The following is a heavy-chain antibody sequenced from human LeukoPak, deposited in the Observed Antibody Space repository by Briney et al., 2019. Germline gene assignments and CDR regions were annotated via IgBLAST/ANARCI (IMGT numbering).Heavy chain of an antibody. CDR3: ASLYDSSGYYYFDY. D-gene: IGHD3-22*01. CDR2: ISSSGSTI. V-gene: IGHV3-11*04. CDR1: GFTFSDYY. J-gene: IGHJ4*02. Sequence: GRSLRLSCAASGFTFSDYYMSWIRQAPGKGLEWVSYISSSGSTIYYADSVKGRFTISRDNAKNSLYLQMNSLRAEDTAVYYCASLYDSSGYYYFDYWGQGTLVTVSS.